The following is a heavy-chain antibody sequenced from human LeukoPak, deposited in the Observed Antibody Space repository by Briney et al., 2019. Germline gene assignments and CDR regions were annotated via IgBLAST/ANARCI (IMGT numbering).Heavy chain of an antibody. CDR1: GGSFSGYY. CDR3: ASRRHLYYYDRSGLAFDI. D-gene: IGHD3-22*01. Sequence: ASETLSLTCAVYGGSFSGYYWSWIRQPPGKGLEWIGEINHSGSTNYNPSLKSRVTISVDTSKNQFSLKLSSVTAADTAVYYCASRRHLYYYDRSGLAFDIWGQGTMVTVSS. V-gene: IGHV4-34*01. J-gene: IGHJ3*02. CDR2: INHSGST.